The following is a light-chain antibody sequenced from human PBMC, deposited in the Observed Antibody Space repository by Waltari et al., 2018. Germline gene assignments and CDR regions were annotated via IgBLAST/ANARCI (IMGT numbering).Light chain of an antibody. CDR2: DTS. CDR1: QSVRNNY. CDR3: QQYGSPITFGQGTRLEIT. J-gene: IGKJ5*01. V-gene: IGKV3-20*01. Sequence: EIVLTQSPGTLSLSPGERATLSCRASQSVRNNYLGWYQQKPGQAPRLLIYDTSRRATGIPDRFGGIGSGTDFTLTISRLEPEDFAVYYCQQYGSPITFGQGTRLEITFGQGTRLEIK.